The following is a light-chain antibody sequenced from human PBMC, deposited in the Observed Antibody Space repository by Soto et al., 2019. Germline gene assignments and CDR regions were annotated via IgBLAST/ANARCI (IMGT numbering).Light chain of an antibody. CDR2: NVS. CDR3: SSYTSSNTYV. V-gene: IGLV2-14*03. J-gene: IGLJ1*01. CDR1: SSDVGGYNS. Sequence: QSVLTQPASVSGSPGQSIAISCTGTSSDVGGYNSVSWYQQHPSKAPKLMIYNVSNRPSGVSDRFSGSKSGNTASLTISGLQAEDEADYYCSSYTSSNTYVFGTGTKVTVL.